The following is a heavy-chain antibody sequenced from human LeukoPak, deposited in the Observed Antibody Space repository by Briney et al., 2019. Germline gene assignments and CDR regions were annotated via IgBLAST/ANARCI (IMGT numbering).Heavy chain of an antibody. J-gene: IGHJ4*02. D-gene: IGHD6-13*01. V-gene: IGHV4-38-2*02. CDR1: GYSISSGYY. CDR2: IYHSGST. CDR3: ARDLEQLFDY. Sequence: SETLSLTCTVSGYSISSGYYWGWIRQPPGKGLEWIGSIYHSGSTYYNPSLKSRVTISVDTSKNQFSLKLSSVTAADTAVYYCARDLEQLFDYWGQGTLVTVSS.